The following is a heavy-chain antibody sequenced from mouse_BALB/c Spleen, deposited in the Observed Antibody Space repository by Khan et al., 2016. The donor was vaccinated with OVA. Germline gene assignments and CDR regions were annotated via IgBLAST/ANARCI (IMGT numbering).Heavy chain of an antibody. D-gene: IGHD1-1*01. CDR1: GYTFTSYS. Sequence: VQLQQSGTVLARSGSSVKMSCKASGYTFTSYSLNWAKQRPGQALEWIGGIISGNSHTSYKQKYKDNANLTTVTSALTAYMELSRRTIKESAVFYGTSARYGALSYGGQWTLVNDTA. V-gene: IGHV1-5*01. CDR3: TSARYGALSY. J-gene: IGHJ3*01. CDR2: IISGNSHT.